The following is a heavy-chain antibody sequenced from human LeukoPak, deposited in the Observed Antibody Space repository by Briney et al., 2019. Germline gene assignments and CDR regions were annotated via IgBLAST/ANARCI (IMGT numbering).Heavy chain of an antibody. CDR2: IYNSGST. D-gene: IGHD6-25*01. CDR1: GGSISSYY. Sequence: SETLSLTCTVSGGSISSYYWSLIRQPPGKGLECIGYIYNSGSTNYNPSLKSRVSISVDTSKNQFSLKLSSVTAADTAVYYCARSAIDAFDIWGQGTMVTVSS. V-gene: IGHV4-59*08. CDR3: ARSAIDAFDI. J-gene: IGHJ3*02.